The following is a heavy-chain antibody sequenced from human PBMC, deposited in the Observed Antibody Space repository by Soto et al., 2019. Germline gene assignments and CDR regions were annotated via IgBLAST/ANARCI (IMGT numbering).Heavy chain of an antibody. Sequence: SVKVSCKASGGTFSSYTISWVRQAPGQGLEWMGRIIPILGIANYAQKFQGRVTITRDTSASTAYMELSSLRSEDTAVYYCASPDHHSGSYWGQGTLVTVSS. V-gene: IGHV1-69*02. D-gene: IGHD5-12*01. J-gene: IGHJ4*02. CDR2: IIPILGIA. CDR1: GGTFSSYT. CDR3: ASPDHHSGSY.